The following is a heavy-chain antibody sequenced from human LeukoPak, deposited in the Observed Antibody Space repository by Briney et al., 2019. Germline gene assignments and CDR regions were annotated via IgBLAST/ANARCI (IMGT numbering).Heavy chain of an antibody. J-gene: IGHJ6*03. Sequence: GRSLRLSCAVSGFTFSSYGIHWGRQAPGKGLEWVAVISYDGSNKYYADSVKGRFTISRDNSKNTLYLQMNSLRAEDTAVYYCARDNRHFVVVSGMTDHYMDVWGKGATVTISS. CDR3: ARDNRHFVVVSGMTDHYMDV. D-gene: IGHD2-21*01. CDR2: ISYDGSNK. CDR1: GFTFSSYG. V-gene: IGHV3-30*03.